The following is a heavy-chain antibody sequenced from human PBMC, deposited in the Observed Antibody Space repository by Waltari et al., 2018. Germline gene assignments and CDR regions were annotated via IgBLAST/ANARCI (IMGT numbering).Heavy chain of an antibody. Sequence: QVKLQESGPGLVKPSETLSLSCSVSGGSISSDYWSWFRQAPGKGLEWLAYMFYSGTTIYHPSLNNRVTICGDSSKNLLSLKVTSVSAADTAVYFCARGKYDFWSGYFPDSWGQGTLVTVSS. CDR1: GGSISSDY. CDR2: MFYSGTT. J-gene: IGHJ4*02. CDR3: ARGKYDFWSGYFPDS. V-gene: IGHV4-59*01. D-gene: IGHD3-3*01.